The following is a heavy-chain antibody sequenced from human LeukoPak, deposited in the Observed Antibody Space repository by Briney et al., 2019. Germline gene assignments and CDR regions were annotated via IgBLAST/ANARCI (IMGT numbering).Heavy chain of an antibody. CDR1: GYTFTSYD. CDR2: MNPNSGNT. V-gene: IGHV1-8*01. D-gene: IGHD6-19*01. CDR3: ARDGSSGWYGLGYYYYGMDV. J-gene: IGHJ6*02. Sequence: AASVKVSCKASGYTFTSYDINWVRQATGQGLEWMGWMNPNSGNTGYAQKFQGRVTMTRNTSISTAYMELSSLRSEDTAVYYCARDGSSGWYGLGYYYYGMDVWGQGTTVTVSS.